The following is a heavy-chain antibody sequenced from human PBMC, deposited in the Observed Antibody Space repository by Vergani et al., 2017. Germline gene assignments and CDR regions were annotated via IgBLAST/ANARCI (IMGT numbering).Heavy chain of an antibody. J-gene: IGHJ6*04. V-gene: IGHV4-59*11. CDR2: IYYSGST. D-gene: IGHD2-2*01. CDR3: AKTGIVVVPAAPLGVV. Sequence: QVQLQESGPGLVKPSETLSLTCTVSGGSISSHYWSWIRQPPGKGLEWIGYIYYSGSTNYNPSLKSRVTISVDTSKNQFSLKLSSVTAADTAVYYCAKTGIVVVPAAPLGVVWGKGTTVTVSS. CDR1: GGSISSHY.